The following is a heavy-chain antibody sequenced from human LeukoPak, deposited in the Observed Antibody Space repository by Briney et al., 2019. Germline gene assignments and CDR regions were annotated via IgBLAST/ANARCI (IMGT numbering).Heavy chain of an antibody. Sequence: PGGSLRLSCAASGFTFSTYWMTWDRQAPGKGLEWVANVKQDGSEKYYVDSVKGRFTVSRDNAKNSVFLLMNSLRADDTAVYYCARDREVPTPDEYFEHWGQGTLVTVSS. J-gene: IGHJ1*01. CDR2: VKQDGSEK. V-gene: IGHV3-7*01. CDR3: ARDREVPTPDEYFEH. CDR1: GFTFSTYW. D-gene: IGHD5-24*01.